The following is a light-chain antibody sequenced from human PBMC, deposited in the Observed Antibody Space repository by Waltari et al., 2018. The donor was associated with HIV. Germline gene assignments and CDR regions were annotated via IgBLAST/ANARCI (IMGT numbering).Light chain of an antibody. Sequence: QSALTQPPSASGSPGQSVTISCTGTSSDVGGYNYVSWYQHPPGKAPKLMIYDVSKRPARVPYRFSRSKSGSTASLTVSGLQAEDEADYHCSSYAGSNNRWVFGGGTKLTAL. V-gene: IGLV2-8*01. CDR3: SSYAGSNNRWV. CDR1: SSDVGGYNY. CDR2: DVS. J-gene: IGLJ3*02.